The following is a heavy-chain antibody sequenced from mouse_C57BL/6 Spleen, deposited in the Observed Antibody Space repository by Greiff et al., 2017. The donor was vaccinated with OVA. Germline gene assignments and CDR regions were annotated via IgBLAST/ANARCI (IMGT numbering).Heavy chain of an antibody. J-gene: IGHJ2*01. CDR1: GYTFTGYW. CDR3: ARRGHYYGSSSDFGY. Sequence: VQLQQSGAELMKPGASVKLSCKATGYTFTGYWIEWVKQRPGHGLEWIGEILPGSGSTNYNEKFKGKATFTADKSSHTAYMQLSSLTPEDSAIYYCARRGHYYGSSSDFGYWGQGTTLTVSS. D-gene: IGHD1-1*01. V-gene: IGHV1-9*01. CDR2: ILPGSGST.